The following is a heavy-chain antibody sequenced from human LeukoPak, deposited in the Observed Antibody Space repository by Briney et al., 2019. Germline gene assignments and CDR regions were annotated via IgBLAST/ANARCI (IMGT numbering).Heavy chain of an antibody. D-gene: IGHD1-26*01. Sequence: PGWSLRLSCAASGFTVSDNYMTWVRQAPGKGLEWVSSIYSAGATHYAEFVKGRFTISRDNSKNTLYLQMNSLRAEDMAVYYCARIEWERLGRAFDIWGQGTMVTVSS. CDR3: ARIEWERLGRAFDI. J-gene: IGHJ3*02. CDR2: IYSAGAT. CDR1: GFTVSDNY. V-gene: IGHV3-53*01.